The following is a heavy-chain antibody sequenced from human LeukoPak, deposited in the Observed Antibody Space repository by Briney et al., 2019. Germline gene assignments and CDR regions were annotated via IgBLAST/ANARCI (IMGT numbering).Heavy chain of an antibody. CDR3: ARAAYSSGPDY. J-gene: IGHJ4*02. Sequence: PGGSLRLSCAASGFTFSSYGMHWVRQAPGKGLVWVSGINHLGTATYYADSVKGRFTISRDNSKNILYLQMNSLRAEDTAVYYCARAAYSSGPDYWGQGTLVTVSS. V-gene: IGHV3-NL1*01. CDR2: INHLGTAT. CDR1: GFTFSSYG. D-gene: IGHD6-19*01.